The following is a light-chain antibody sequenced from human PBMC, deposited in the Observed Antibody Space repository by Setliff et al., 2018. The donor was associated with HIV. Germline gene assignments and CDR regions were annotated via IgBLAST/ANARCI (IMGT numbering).Light chain of an antibody. CDR1: SSNLDVKV. Sequence: QSVLGQPPSASGTPGQTVTISCSGSSSNLDVKVANWYRHLPGTSPKRLIYNNYQRPSGVTDRFSGSKSGTSASLAISGLQSEDEADYYCAAWDGSLKGYVFGSGTKVTVL. CDR2: NNY. J-gene: IGLJ1*01. V-gene: IGLV1-44*01. CDR3: AAWDGSLKGYV.